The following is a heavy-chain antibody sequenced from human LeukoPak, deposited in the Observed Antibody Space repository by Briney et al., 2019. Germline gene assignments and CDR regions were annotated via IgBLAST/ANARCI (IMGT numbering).Heavy chain of an antibody. CDR1: GYTFTNYY. Sequence: VASVKVSCKASGYTFTNYYMHWVRQAPGQGLEWMGWMNPNSGNTGYAQKFQGRVTMTRNTSISTAYMELSSLRSEDTAVYYCARSAGRQLLWFGQALDAFDIWGQGTMVTVSS. V-gene: IGHV1-8*02. CDR3: ARSAGRQLLWFGQALDAFDI. J-gene: IGHJ3*02. D-gene: IGHD3-10*01. CDR2: MNPNSGNT.